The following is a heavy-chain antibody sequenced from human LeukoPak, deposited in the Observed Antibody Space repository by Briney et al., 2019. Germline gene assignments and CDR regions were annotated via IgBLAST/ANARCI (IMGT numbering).Heavy chain of an antibody. CDR2: ISAYNGNT. J-gene: IGHJ3*02. D-gene: IGHD4-17*01. CDR1: GYTFTSYG. CDR3: ARDPVAVTTDDAFDI. Sequence: ASVKVSCKASGYTFTSYGISWVRQAPGQGLEWMGWISAYNGNTNYAQKLQGRVTMTTDTSTSTAYMELRSLRSDDTAVYYCARDPVAVTTDDAFDIWGQGTIVTVSS. V-gene: IGHV1-18*04.